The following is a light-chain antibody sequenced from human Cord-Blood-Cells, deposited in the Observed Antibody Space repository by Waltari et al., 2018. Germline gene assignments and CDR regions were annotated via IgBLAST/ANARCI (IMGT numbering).Light chain of an antibody. V-gene: IGKV3-11*01. CDR3: QQRSNWPPT. CDR1: QSVSSY. Sequence: IVLTQSPATLSLSPGERATLSCRASQSVSSYLAWYQQKPGQAPRLLIYDASNRATGIPARFSGSGSGTDFTLTISSLEPEDFAVYYCQQRSNWPPTFGGGTKVESK. CDR2: DAS. J-gene: IGKJ4*01.